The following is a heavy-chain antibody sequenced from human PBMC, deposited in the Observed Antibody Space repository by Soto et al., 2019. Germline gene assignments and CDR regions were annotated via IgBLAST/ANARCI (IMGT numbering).Heavy chain of an antibody. CDR2: IYPGDSDT. V-gene: IGHV5-51*01. CDR1: GYXLSSYW. CDR3: ARHLGSRPLPQATGY. Sequence: PXEXLKISCKSFGYXLSSYWLVWVRHMPGKGLEWMGVIYPGDSDTRYSPSFQGQVTISADKSITTAYLQWSSLKASDTAIYYFARHLGSRPLPQATGYCGQATLVTVFS. J-gene: IGHJ4*02. D-gene: IGHD6-6*01.